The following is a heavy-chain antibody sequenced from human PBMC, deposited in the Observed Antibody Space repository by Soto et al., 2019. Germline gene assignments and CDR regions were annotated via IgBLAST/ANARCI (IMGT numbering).Heavy chain of an antibody. CDR2: ISTYNGDT. V-gene: IGHV1-18*01. J-gene: IGHJ6*02. CDR3: ARQGSWPYYYYGLDV. D-gene: IGHD1-26*01. CDR1: GYTFTTSG. Sequence: GPGVKKPGASVKVSCEASGYTFTTSGISWVRQAPGQGLEWMGWISTYNGDTNSAQKFQGRVTMTADTSTGTVYMELMSLKSDDPAVYYCARQGSWPYYYYGLDVWGQGTTVTVSS.